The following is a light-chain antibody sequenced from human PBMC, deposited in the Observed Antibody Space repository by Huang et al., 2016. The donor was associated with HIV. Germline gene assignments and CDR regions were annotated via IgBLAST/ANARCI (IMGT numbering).Light chain of an antibody. Sequence: EIVMTQSPATLSVSPGERATRPCRASQRVSSNLAWYQQKPGQAPRLLIYGASARATGIPASFSGSGSGTEFTLTISSLQSEDFAVYYCQQYNNWRTFGQGTKVEIK. V-gene: IGKV3-15*01. CDR2: GAS. J-gene: IGKJ1*01. CDR3: QQYNNWRT. CDR1: QRVSSN.